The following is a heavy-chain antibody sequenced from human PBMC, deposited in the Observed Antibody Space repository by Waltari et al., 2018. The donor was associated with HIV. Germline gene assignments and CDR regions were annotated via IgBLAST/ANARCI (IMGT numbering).Heavy chain of an antibody. D-gene: IGHD2-15*01. CDR3: ARAVQGYCSGGSCENYFDY. J-gene: IGHJ4*02. CDR2: IYYSGST. Sequence: QLQLQESGPGLVKPSETLSLTCTVSGGSISSSRYYWGWPRQPPGKGLEWIGSIYYSGSTYYNPSLKSRVTISVDTSKNQFSLKLSSVTAADTAVYYCARAVQGYCSGGSCENYFDYWGQGTLVTVSS. CDR1: GGSISSSRYY. V-gene: IGHV4-39*01.